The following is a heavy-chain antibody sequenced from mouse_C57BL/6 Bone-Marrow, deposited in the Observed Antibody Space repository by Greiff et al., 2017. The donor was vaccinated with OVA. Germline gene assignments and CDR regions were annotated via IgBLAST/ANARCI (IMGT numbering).Heavy chain of an antibody. D-gene: IGHD1-1*01. CDR2: IDPNGGGT. V-gene: IGHV1-72*01. Sequence: QVQLKQPGAELVKPGASVKLSCKASGYTFTSYWMHWVKQRPGRGLEWIGRIDPNGGGTKYNEKLKGKATLTVDKPSITAYMQLSSLTSEDSAVYYCAREKGDYGSSYGYFDYWGQGTTLTVSS. J-gene: IGHJ2*01. CDR1: GYTFTSYW. CDR3: AREKGDYGSSYGYFDY.